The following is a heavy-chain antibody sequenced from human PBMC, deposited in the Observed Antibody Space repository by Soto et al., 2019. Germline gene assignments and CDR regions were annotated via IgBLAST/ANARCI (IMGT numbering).Heavy chain of an antibody. V-gene: IGHV3-21*01. CDR1: GFTFSSYS. Sequence: LSCAASGFTFSSYSMNWVRQAPGKGLEWVSSISSSSSYIYYADSVKGRFTISRDNAKNSLYLQMNSLRAEDTAVYYCARENFYLATSQDFDYGGQGTLVTVSS. J-gene: IGHJ4*02. D-gene: IGHD5-12*01. CDR2: ISSSSSYI. CDR3: ARENFYLATSQDFDY.